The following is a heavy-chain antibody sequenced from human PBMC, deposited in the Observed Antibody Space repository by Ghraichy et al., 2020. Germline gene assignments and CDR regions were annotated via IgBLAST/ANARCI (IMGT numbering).Heavy chain of an antibody. V-gene: IGHV6-1*01. CDR3: ASETSDAFNI. CDR2: TYYRSKWYY. Sequence: SQTLSLTCAISGESVSSSSAAWSWIRQSPSRGLEWLGRTYYRSKWYYDYAVSVKSRITINPDTSKNQLSLQLNSVTPEDTAVYYCASETSDAFNIWGQGTMVTVSS. J-gene: IGHJ3*02. CDR1: GESVSSSSAA.